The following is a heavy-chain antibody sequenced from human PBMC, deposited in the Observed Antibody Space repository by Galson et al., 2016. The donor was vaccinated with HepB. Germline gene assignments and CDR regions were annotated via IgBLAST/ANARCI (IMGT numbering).Heavy chain of an antibody. Sequence: SLRLSCAASGFTVSNKYMSWVRQAPGKGVEWVSSIRSSGLTTYYSDSVKGRFTIYRDNSKHTLFLQMSSLRVEDTATYYCAKDRSGWPHGHDSWGQGTLVTVSS. D-gene: IGHD6-19*01. J-gene: IGHJ4*02. CDR3: AKDRSGWPHGHDS. V-gene: IGHV3-23*01. CDR2: IRSSGLTT. CDR1: GFTVSNKY.